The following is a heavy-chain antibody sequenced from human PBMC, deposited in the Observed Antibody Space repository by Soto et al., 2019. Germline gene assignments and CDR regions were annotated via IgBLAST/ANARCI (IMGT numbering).Heavy chain of an antibody. CDR3: ARGGIVVVPAAMSYYYYYMDV. Sequence: ASVKVSCKASGYTFTGYYMHWVRQAPGQGLEWMGWINPNSGGTNYAQKFQGWVTMTRDTSISTAYMELSRLRSDDTAVYYCARGGIVVVPAAMSYYYYYMDVWGKGTTVTVSS. CDR2: INPNSGGT. D-gene: IGHD2-2*01. J-gene: IGHJ6*03. V-gene: IGHV1-2*04. CDR1: GYTFTGYY.